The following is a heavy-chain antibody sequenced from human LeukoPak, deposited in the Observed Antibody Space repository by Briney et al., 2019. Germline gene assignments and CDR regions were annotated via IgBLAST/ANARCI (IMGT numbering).Heavy chain of an antibody. CDR3: ARGSGYDLPNWFDP. V-gene: IGHV4-39*07. J-gene: IGHJ5*02. D-gene: IGHD5-12*01. CDR2: IYSSGST. CDR1: GASISSGSNY. Sequence: PSETLSLTCSVSGASISSGSNYWGWIRQPPGKTLEWIGSIYSSGSTYYNPSLKSRVIIIIDTPKNHFSLTLSSVTAADTAVYYCARGSGYDLPNWFDPWGQGTLVTVSS.